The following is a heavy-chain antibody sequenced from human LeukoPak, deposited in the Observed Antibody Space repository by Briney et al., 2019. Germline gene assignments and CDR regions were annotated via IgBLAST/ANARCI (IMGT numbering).Heavy chain of an antibody. V-gene: IGHV3-23*01. CDR2: ISGSGGST. CDR3: AKGYSSSRYGGDAFDI. D-gene: IGHD6-13*01. J-gene: IGHJ3*02. Sequence: GGSLRLSCAASGFTFSSYAMSLVRQAPGKGLERVSAISGSGGSTYYADSEKGRFTISRDNSKNTLYLQMNSLRAEDTAVYYCAKGYSSSRYGGDAFDIWGQGTMVTVSS. CDR1: GFTFSSYA.